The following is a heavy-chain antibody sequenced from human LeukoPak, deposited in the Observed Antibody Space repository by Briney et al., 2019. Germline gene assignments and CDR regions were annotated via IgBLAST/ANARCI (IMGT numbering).Heavy chain of an antibody. Sequence: GASVKVSCQASGYTFTSYYMHWVRQAPGQGLEWMGIINPSGGSTSYAQKFQGRVTMTRDMSTSTVYMELSSVTAADTAVYYCARGVLDSGWVPVRFDYWGQGTLVTVSS. CDR2: INPSGGST. CDR1: GYTFTSYY. D-gene: IGHD6-19*01. V-gene: IGHV1-46*01. J-gene: IGHJ4*02. CDR3: ARGVLDSGWVPVRFDY.